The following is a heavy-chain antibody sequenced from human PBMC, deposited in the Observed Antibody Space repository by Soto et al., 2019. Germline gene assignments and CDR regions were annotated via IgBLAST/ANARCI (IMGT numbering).Heavy chain of an antibody. CDR2: ISYDGSNK. V-gene: IGHV3-30-3*01. CDR1: GFTFSSYA. Sequence: GGSLRLPCAASGFTFSSYAMHWVRQAPGKGLEWVAVISYDGSNKYYADSVKGRFTISRDNSKNTLYLQMNSLRAEDTAVYYCARGSRGQWLVGNGYFDYWGQGTLVTVSS. J-gene: IGHJ4*02. CDR3: ARGSRGQWLVGNGYFDY. D-gene: IGHD6-19*01.